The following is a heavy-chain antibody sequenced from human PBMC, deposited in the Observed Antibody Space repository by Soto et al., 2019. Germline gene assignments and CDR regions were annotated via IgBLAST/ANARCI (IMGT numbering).Heavy chain of an antibody. CDR1: GFSLSTIGMC. D-gene: IGHD6-13*01. Sequence: SGPTLVNPTQTLTLTCTFSGFSLSTIGMCVSWIRQPPGKALEWLALIDRDDDKYYSTSLKTRLTISKDTSKNQVVLIMTNMDPVDTATYFCARIPSAPAGQYYYYYGMDIWGQGTTVTVSS. CDR3: ARIPSAPAGQYYYYYGMDI. J-gene: IGHJ6*02. V-gene: IGHV2-70*01. CDR2: IDRDDDK.